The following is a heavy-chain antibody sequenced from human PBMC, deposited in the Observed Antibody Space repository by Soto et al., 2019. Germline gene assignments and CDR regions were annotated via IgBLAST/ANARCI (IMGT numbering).Heavy chain of an antibody. CDR1: GVSISSGGSS. Sequence: SETLSLTCAVSGVSISSGGSSWSWIRQPPGKGLEWIGYIYHSGSTYYNPSLKSRVTISVDRSKNQFSLKLSSVTAADTAVYYCARAGDSSGPVALGYWGQGTLVTVSS. CDR2: IYHSGST. CDR3: ARAGDSSGPVALGY. D-gene: IGHD6-19*01. J-gene: IGHJ4*02. V-gene: IGHV4-30-2*01.